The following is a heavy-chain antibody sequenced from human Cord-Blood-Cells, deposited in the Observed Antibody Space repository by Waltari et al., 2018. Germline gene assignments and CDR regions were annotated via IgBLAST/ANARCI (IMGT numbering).Heavy chain of an antibody. J-gene: IGHJ3*02. D-gene: IGHD7-27*01. CDR2: SNPNRGGR. Sequence: QVQLVQSGAEVKKPGASVKVSCKASGYTFTGYYMHWVRQAPGQGLEWMGWSNPNRGGRSYAKKFQGWVTMTRDTSISTAYMGLSRRRSDDTAVYYCARDRELGIGGRDAFDIWGQGTMVTVSS. CDR3: ARDRELGIGGRDAFDI. V-gene: IGHV1-2*04. CDR1: GYTFTGYY.